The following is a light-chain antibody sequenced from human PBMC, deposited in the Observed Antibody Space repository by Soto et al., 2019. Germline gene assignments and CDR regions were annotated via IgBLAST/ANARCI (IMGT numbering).Light chain of an antibody. Sequence: EIVLTQSPGTLSLSPGERATLSCRASQSVSSSYLAWYQQKPGQAPRLLIYGASSRATGIPDRFSGSGSGTDFTLTISRLEPEDFAVCYCQQYGSSPPRLTFGGGTKVDIK. J-gene: IGKJ4*01. CDR1: QSVSSSY. V-gene: IGKV3-20*01. CDR3: QQYGSSPPRLT. CDR2: GAS.